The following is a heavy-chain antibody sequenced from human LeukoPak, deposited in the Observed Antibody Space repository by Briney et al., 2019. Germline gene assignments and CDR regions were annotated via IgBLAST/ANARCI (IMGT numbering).Heavy chain of an antibody. CDR1: GGSFSGYY. CDR2: INHSGST. CDR3: ARGPILLMVYATVRWFDP. J-gene: IGHJ5*02. V-gene: IGHV4-34*01. Sequence: PSETMSLTCAVYGGSFSGYYWSWIRQPPGKRLEWIGEINHSGSTNYNPSLKSRVPISVEPSKNQFSLKLSSVTAADTAVHYCARGPILLMVYATVRWFDPWGQGTLVTVSS. D-gene: IGHD2-8*01.